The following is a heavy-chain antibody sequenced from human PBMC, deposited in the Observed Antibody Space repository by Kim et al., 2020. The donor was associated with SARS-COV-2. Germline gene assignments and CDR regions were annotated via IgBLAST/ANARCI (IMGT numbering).Heavy chain of an antibody. CDR3: ARGPGSSGWYSYYYMDV. Sequence: SETLSLTCAVYGGSFSGYYWSWIRQPPGKGLEWIGEINHSGSTNYNPSLKSRVTISVDTSKNQFSLKLSSVTAADTAVYYCARGPGSSGWYSYYYMDVWG. CDR1: GGSFSGYY. V-gene: IGHV4-34*01. J-gene: IGHJ6*03. D-gene: IGHD6-19*01. CDR2: INHSGST.